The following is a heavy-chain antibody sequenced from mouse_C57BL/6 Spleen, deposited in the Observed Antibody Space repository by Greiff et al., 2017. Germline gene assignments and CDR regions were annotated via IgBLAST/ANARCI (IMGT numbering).Heavy chain of an antibody. D-gene: IGHD2-13*01. CDR1: GFTFSDYG. CDR2: ISSGSSTI. CDR3: ARGHNCDYEEWFAD. J-gene: IGHJ3*01. V-gene: IGHV5-17*01. Sequence: EVNVVESGGGLVKPGGSLKLSCAASGFTFSDYGMHWVRQAPEKGLEWVAYISSGSSTIYYADTVKGRFTISRDNAKNTLFLQMTSLRSEDTAMYYCARGHNCDYEEWFADWGQGTLVTVSA.